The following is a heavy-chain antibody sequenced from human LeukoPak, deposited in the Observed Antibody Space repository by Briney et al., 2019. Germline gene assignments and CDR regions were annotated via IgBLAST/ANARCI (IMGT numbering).Heavy chain of an antibody. D-gene: IGHD3-22*01. CDR2: ISYDGSNT. CDR3: ARDYGIVVVSLLLDYGMDV. J-gene: IGHJ6*02. CDR1: GCTFSSYA. V-gene: IGHV3-30-3*01. Sequence: GGSLRLSCAASGCTFSSYAMHWVRQAPGRGLEWVAVISYDGSNTYYADSVKGRFTISRDNSKNTLYLQMNSLRAEDTAVYYCARDYGIVVVSLLLDYGMDVWGQGTTVTVSS.